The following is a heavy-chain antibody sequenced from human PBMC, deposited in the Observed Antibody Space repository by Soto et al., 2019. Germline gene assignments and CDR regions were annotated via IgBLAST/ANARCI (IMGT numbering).Heavy chain of an antibody. Sequence: SVKVSCKASGGTFSSYAISWVRQAPGQGLEWMGGIIPIFGTANYAQKFQGRVTITADESTSTAYMELSSLRSEDTAVYYCARALEANNWFDPWGQGTLVTVSS. CDR2: IIPIFGTA. CDR1: GGTFSSYA. V-gene: IGHV1-69*13. J-gene: IGHJ5*02. CDR3: ARALEANNWFDP. D-gene: IGHD1-26*01.